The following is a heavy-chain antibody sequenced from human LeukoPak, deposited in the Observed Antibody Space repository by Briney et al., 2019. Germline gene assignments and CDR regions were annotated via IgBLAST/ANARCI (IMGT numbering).Heavy chain of an antibody. D-gene: IGHD3-10*01. V-gene: IGHV3-53*01. J-gene: IGHJ4*02. Sequence: AGGSLRLSCAASGFTVSSNYMSWVRQAPGKGLEWVSVIYSGGSTYYADSVKGRFTISRDNSKNTLYLQMNSLRAEDTAVYYCAKDGTVLWFGEAGDYWGQGTLVTVSS. CDR2: IYSGGST. CDR3: AKDGTVLWFGEAGDY. CDR1: GFTVSSNY.